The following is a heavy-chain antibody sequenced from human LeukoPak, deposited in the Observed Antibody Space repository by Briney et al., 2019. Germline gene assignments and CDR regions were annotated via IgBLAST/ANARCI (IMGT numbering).Heavy chain of an antibody. V-gene: IGHV3-48*03. Sequence: QSGGSLRLSCAASGFTFRSYEMNWVRQAPGKGLEWVSYISSSGSTIYFADSVKGRFTISRDNAKNSPYLQMNSLRVEDTAVYYCARADVAVVPAFDYWGQGTPVTVSS. J-gene: IGHJ4*02. CDR1: GFTFRSYE. D-gene: IGHD6-19*01. CDR2: ISSSGSTI. CDR3: ARADVAVVPAFDY.